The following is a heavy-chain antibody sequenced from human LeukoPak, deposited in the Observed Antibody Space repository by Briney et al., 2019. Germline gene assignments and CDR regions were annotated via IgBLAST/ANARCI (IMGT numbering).Heavy chain of an antibody. V-gene: IGHV1-2*02. CDR2: INPNSGGT. J-gene: IGHJ4*02. CDR1: GYTFTGYY. CDR3: ARDPTTYYDILALYYFDY. Sequence: ASVKVSCKASGYTFTGYYMHWVRQAPGQGLEWMGWINPNSGGTNYAQKFQGRVTMARDTSISTAYMELSRLRSDDTAVYYCARDPTTYYDILALYYFDYWGQGTLVTVSS. D-gene: IGHD3-9*01.